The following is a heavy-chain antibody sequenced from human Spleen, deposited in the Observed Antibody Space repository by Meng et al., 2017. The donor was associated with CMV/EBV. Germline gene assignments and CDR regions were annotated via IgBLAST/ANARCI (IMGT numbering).Heavy chain of an antibody. D-gene: IGHD6-19*01. V-gene: IGHV1-2*02. CDR2: INPNSGGT. CDR3: ARDRKSIVVAARGYYYGMDV. Sequence: ASVKVSCKASGYTFTGYYMHWVRQAPGQGLEWMGWINPNSGGTNYAQKFQGRVTMTRDTSISTAYMELSRLRSDDTAVYYCARDRKSIVVAARGYYYGMDVWGQGTTVTVSS. J-gene: IGHJ6*02. CDR1: GYTFTGYY.